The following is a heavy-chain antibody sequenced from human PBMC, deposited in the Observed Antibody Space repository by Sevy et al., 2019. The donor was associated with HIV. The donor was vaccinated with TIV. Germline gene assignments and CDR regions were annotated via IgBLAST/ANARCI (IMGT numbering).Heavy chain of an antibody. CDR3: ARDGYYYGSGSYSNLNWFDP. CDR1: GGSISSGDYY. J-gene: IGHJ5*02. D-gene: IGHD3-10*01. V-gene: IGHV4-30-4*01. CDR2: IYYSGST. Sequence: SETLSLTCTVSGGSISSGDYYWSWIRQPPGKGLEWIGYIYYSGSTYYNPSLKSRVTISVDTSKNQFSLKLSSVTAADTAVYYCARDGYYYGSGSYSNLNWFDPWGQGTLVTVSS.